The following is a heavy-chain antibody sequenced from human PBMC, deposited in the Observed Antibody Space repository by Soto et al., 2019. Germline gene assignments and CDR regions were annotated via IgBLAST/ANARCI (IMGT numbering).Heavy chain of an antibody. CDR3: AKYGSRSSPHYLDY. D-gene: IGHD6-13*01. J-gene: IGHJ4*02. Sequence: EVQLLESGGGLVQPGGSLRLSCAVSGFTFSNYAVGWVRQAPGMGLEWVSSIFGGGGGTYYTDSVKGRFTISRDSSGNTVFLQMNSLRAEDTALYYCAKYGSRSSPHYLDYWCQGTLVTVSS. V-gene: IGHV3-23*01. CDR2: IFGGGGGT. CDR1: GFTFSNYA.